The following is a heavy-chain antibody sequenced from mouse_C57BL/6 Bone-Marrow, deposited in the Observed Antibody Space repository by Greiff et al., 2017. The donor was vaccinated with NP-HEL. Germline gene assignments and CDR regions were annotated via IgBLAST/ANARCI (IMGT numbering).Heavy chain of an antibody. J-gene: IGHJ3*01. CDR2: IYPGSGST. CDR3: ARGVIYYAYDGSRCFAY. V-gene: IGHV1-55*01. D-gene: IGHD2-2*01. CDR1: GYTFTSYW. Sequence: VKLQQPGAELVKPGASVKMSCKASGYTFTSYWITWVKQRPRQGLEWIGDIYPGSGSTNYNEKFKSKATLTVDTSSSTAYMQLSSLTSEDSAVYYWARGVIYYAYDGSRCFAYWGQGTLVTVSA.